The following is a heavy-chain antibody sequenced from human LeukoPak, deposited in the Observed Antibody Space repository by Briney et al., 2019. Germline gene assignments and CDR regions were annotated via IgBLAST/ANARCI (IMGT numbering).Heavy chain of an antibody. CDR3: AREYAGTTTNWFDP. J-gene: IGHJ5*02. CDR2: INPNSGDT. V-gene: IGHV1-2*02. Sequence: ASVKVSCKASGYTFTDYYIHWVRQAPGRGLEWIGWINPNSGDTNYAQKFQDRVTMTRDTSISIAYMDLSRLRSDDTAVYYCAREYAGTTTNWFDPWGQGTLVTVSS. CDR1: GYTFTDYY. D-gene: IGHD1-7*01.